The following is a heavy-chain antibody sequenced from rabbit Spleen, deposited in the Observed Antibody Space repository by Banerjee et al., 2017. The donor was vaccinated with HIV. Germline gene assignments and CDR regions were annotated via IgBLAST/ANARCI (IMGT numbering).Heavy chain of an antibody. V-gene: IGHV1S40*01. J-gene: IGHJ4*01. CDR3: ARTYGDGGANWGHFNL. CDR1: GFSFNSGYD. CDR2: AYAGSSGST. Sequence: QSLEESGGGLVKPGASLTLTCKASGFSFNSGYDMCWVRQAPGKGLEWVACAYAGSSGSTYSATWAKGRFTISKTSSTTVTLQMTSLTAADTATYFCARTYGDGGANWGHFNLWGPGTLVTVS. D-gene: IGHD2-1*01.